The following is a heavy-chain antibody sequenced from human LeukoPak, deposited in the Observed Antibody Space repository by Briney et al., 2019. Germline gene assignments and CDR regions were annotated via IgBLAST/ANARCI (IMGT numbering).Heavy chain of an antibody. CDR2: IYYSGSS. V-gene: IGHV4-39*01. J-gene: IGHJ4*02. Sequence: SETLSLTCTVYGGSVRSISYYWGWLRQPPGKGLEMIGSIYYSGSSYYNESLKSRGTISVDTSKNQFSLKLNSGTAADTAVYFCARQVVAVAGTGYFDYWGQGTLVTVSS. D-gene: IGHD6-19*01. CDR1: GGSVRSISYY. CDR3: ARQVVAVAGTGYFDY.